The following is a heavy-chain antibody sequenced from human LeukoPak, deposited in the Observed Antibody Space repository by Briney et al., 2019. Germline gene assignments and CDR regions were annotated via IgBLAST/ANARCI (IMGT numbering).Heavy chain of an antibody. CDR2: ISAYNGNT. J-gene: IGHJ4*02. Sequence: ASVKVSCKASGYTFTSYGISWVRQAPGQGLEWMGWISAYNGNTNYAQELQGRVTMTTDTSTSTAYMELRSLRSDDTAVYYCARDHYAVDWNYVFDYWGQGTLVTVSS. V-gene: IGHV1-18*01. CDR3: ARDHYAVDWNYVFDY. CDR1: GYTFTSYG. D-gene: IGHD1-7*01.